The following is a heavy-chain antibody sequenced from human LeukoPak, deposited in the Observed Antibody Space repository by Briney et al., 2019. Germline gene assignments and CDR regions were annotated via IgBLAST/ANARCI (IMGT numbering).Heavy chain of an antibody. J-gene: IGHJ4*02. CDR2: ISSNGGST. D-gene: IGHD2-15*01. Sequence: PGGSLRLSCAASGFTFSSYAMHWVRQAPGKGLEYASAISSNGGSTYYANSVKGRFTISRDNSKNTLYLQMGSLRAEDMAVYYCARGVELLPNYFDYWGQGTLVTVSS. CDR3: ARGVELLPNYFDY. V-gene: IGHV3-64*01. CDR1: GFTFSSYA.